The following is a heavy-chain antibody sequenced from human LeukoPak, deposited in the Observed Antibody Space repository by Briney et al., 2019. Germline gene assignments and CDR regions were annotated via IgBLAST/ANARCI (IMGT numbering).Heavy chain of an antibody. D-gene: IGHD3-22*01. V-gene: IGHV3-53*01. CDR2: IYSGST. CDR1: GFTVSSNS. Sequence: GGSLRLSCTVSGFTVSSNSMSWVRQAPGKGLEWVSFIYSGSTHYSDSVKGRFTISRDNSKNTLYLQMNSLRAEDTAVYFCAKRRYDSSGHFDSWGRGTLVTVSS. CDR3: AKRRYDSSGHFDS. J-gene: IGHJ4*02.